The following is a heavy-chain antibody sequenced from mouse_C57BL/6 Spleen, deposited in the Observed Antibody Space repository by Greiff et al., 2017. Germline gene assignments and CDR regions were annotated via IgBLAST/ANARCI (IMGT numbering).Heavy chain of an antibody. CDR1: GYAFSSSW. V-gene: IGHV1-82*01. CDR2: IYPGDGAT. CDR3: ARSRSGYDYMDY. D-gene: IGHD3-2*02. Sequence: QVQLKESGPELVKPGASVKISCKASGYAFSSSWMNWVKQRPGKGLEWIGRIYPGDGATNYNGKFKGKATLTADKSSSTAYMQLRSLAAEDSAVYFCARSRSGYDYMDYWGQGTSVTVSS. J-gene: IGHJ4*01.